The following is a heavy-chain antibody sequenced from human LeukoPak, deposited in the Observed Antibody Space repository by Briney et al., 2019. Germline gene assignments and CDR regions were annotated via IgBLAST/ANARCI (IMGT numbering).Heavy chain of an antibody. CDR2: INPNSGGT. D-gene: IGHD3-10*01. J-gene: IGHJ4*02. CDR3: ARGRIPIVRGVNY. V-gene: IGHV1-2*02. Sequence: ASVKVSCKASGYAFTGYYMHWVRQAPGQGLEWMGWINPNSGGTNYAQKFQGRVTMTRDTSISTAYMELSRLRSDDTAVYYCARGRIPIVRGVNYWGQGTLVTVSS. CDR1: GYAFTGYY.